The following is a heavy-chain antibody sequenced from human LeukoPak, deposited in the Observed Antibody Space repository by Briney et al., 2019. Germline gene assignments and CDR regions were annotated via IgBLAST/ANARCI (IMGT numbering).Heavy chain of an antibody. V-gene: IGHV3-48*04. J-gene: IGHJ4*02. CDR2: ISSSSSSV. Sequence: GGSLRLSCAASGFSLSIYSMHWVRRAPGRGWEGVSYISSSSSSVSYSDSVKGRFTNSRDNAKKSLYLQMNSLRAEDTAVYYCARDFYGYNWVNYLDYWGQGTLVTVSS. D-gene: IGHD5-24*01. CDR3: ARDFYGYNWVNYLDY. CDR1: GFSLSIYS.